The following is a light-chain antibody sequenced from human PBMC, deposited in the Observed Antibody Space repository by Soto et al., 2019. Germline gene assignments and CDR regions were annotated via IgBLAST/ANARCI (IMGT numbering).Light chain of an antibody. CDR2: DAS. V-gene: IGKV1-5*01. J-gene: IGKJ1*01. CDR3: QHYNSYSEA. Sequence: DIKMTQSPATLSASVGDRVTITCRASQSISNRLAWYQQKPGKAPKVLIYDASSLESGVPSRFSGSGSGTEFILTISSLQPDDFATYYCQHYNSYSEAFGQGTKVDI. CDR1: QSISNR.